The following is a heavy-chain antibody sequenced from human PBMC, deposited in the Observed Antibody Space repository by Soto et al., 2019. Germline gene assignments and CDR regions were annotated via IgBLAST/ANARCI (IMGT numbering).Heavy chain of an antibody. J-gene: IGHJ4*02. Sequence: SETLSLTCDVSGYSISSGYYWGWIRQPPGKGLEWIGSMYHSGRSQYTPSLKSRVTISVDTSRNQFSLRLTSVTAADTAVYYCARISTHEYDISDYYSPTYYFDSWSQGSLVTVSS. CDR3: ARISTHEYDISDYYSPTYYFDS. CDR1: GYSISSGYY. CDR2: MYHSGRS. D-gene: IGHD3-22*01. V-gene: IGHV4-38-2*01.